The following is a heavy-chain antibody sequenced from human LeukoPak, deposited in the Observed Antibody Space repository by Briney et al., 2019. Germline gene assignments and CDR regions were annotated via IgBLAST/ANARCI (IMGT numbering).Heavy chain of an antibody. J-gene: IGHJ4*02. CDR2: IYSGGNT. CDR1: GFTVSSNY. CDR3: ARVSSWFGDSPLDY. D-gene: IGHD3-10*01. V-gene: IGHV3-53*01. Sequence: PGGSLRLSCAASGFTVSSNYMTWVRQAPGKGLEWVSLIYSGGNTYYADSVKGRFTISRDLSENTLYLQMNSLRAEDTALYYCARVSSWFGDSPLDYWGQGTLVTVPS.